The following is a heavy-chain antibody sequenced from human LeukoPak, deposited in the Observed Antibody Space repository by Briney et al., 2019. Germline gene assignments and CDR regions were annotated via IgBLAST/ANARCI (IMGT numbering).Heavy chain of an antibody. V-gene: IGHV5-51*01. Sequence: GEYLKLSCKGPGYRFAGYWFGWVRQMPGKGLEWMGIFYPGDSDTRYSQSFQGQATSSADKSISTAYLQWSSLKASDTAMYYCTRVMTTLTGFDYWAQGTLVTVSS. D-gene: IGHD4-17*01. J-gene: IGHJ4*02. CDR1: GYRFAGYW. CDR3: TRVMTTLTGFDY. CDR2: FYPGDSDT.